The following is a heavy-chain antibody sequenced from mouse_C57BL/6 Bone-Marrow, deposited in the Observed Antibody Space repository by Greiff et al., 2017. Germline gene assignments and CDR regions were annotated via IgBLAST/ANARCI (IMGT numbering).Heavy chain of an antibody. Sequence: EVQLQQSGAELVRPGASVKLSCTASGFNIKDDYMHWVKQRPEQGLEWIGWIDPENGDTEYASKFQGKATITADTSSNPAYLPLSSLTSEDPAVYYCTTGDGYSYFDYWGQGTTLTVSS. CDR2: IDPENGDT. J-gene: IGHJ2*01. CDR3: TTGDGYSYFDY. CDR1: GFNIKDDY. V-gene: IGHV14-4*01. D-gene: IGHD2-3*01.